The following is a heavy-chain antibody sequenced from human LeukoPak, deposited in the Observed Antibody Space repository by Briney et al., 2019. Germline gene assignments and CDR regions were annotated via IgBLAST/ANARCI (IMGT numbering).Heavy chain of an antibody. CDR3: ARGVYIAATQYGY. D-gene: IGHD6-13*01. CDR2: IYYSGTT. CDR1: GGSISSYY. J-gene: IGHJ4*02. Sequence: SETLSLTCTVSGGSISSYYWSWIRQPPGKGLEWIGYIYYSGTTNYNPSLKSRVTISVDTSKNQFSVKLSSVTAADTAVYYCARGVYIAATQYGYWGQGTLVTVSS. V-gene: IGHV4-59*01.